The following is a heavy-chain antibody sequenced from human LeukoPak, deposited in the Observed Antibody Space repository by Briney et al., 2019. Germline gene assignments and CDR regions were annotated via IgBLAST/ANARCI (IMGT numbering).Heavy chain of an antibody. V-gene: IGHV3-48*01. CDR3: ARDGGYSGYESKWYFYGMDV. J-gene: IGHJ6*02. CDR2: ISDSGAM. Sequence: GGSLRLSCAASGFTFSTYSMKWVRQAPGKGLEWVSYISDSGAMYYADSVRGRFTISRENAQNSLFLQMNSLRAEDTAVYYCARDGGYSGYESKWYFYGMDVWGQGTTVTVSS. D-gene: IGHD5-12*01. CDR1: GFTFSTYS.